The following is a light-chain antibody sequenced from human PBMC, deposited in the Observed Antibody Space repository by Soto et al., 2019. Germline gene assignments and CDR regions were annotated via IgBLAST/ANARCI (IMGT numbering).Light chain of an antibody. V-gene: IGKV1-5*03. J-gene: IGKJ4*01. CDR1: QSISSW. CDR2: EAA. Sequence: DIQMTQSPSTLSAFVGDRVSITCRASQSISSWLAGYQQKPGKAPNLLIYEAASLESGVPSRFRGSGCVTEFTLTTTSRQPDDFASYYCQQYNSYPLTVGGGTKVVTK. CDR3: QQYNSYPLT.